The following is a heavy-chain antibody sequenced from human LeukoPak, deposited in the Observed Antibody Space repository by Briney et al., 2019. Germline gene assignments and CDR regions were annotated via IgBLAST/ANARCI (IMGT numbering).Heavy chain of an antibody. CDR1: GFTFSSYG. CDR2: ISYDGSNK. CDR3: ARSGGLSGSYWNFDY. D-gene: IGHD1-26*01. J-gene: IGHJ4*02. V-gene: IGHV3-30*19. Sequence: GGSLRLSCAASGFTFSSYGMHWVRQAPGKGLEWVAVISYDGSNKYYADSVKGRFTISRDNSKNTLYLQMNSLRAEDTAVYYCARSGGLSGSYWNFDYWGQGTLVTVSS.